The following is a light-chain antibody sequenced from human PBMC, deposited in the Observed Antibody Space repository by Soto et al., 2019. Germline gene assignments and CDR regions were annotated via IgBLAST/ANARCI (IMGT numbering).Light chain of an antibody. CDR1: QSVSSSY. J-gene: IGKJ1*01. CDR2: GAS. Sequence: EIVLTQSPGTLSLSPGERATLSGMASQSVSSSYLAWYQQKPGQAPRLLIYGASSRATGIPDRFSGSGSGTDFTLTISRLEPEDFAVYYCQQYGSSPVTFGQGTKVDIK. CDR3: QQYGSSPVT. V-gene: IGKV3-20*01.